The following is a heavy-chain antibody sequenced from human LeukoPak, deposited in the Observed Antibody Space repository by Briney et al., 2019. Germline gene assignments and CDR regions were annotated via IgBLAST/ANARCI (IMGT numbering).Heavy chain of an antibody. J-gene: IGHJ6*03. CDR2: INWNGGST. CDR1: GFTFDDHG. D-gene: IGHD3-22*01. CDR3: ARVGGGSSGYHYYYYMDV. Sequence: GGSLRLSCAASGFTFDDHGMSWVREAPGKGLEWGSGINWNGGSTGYADSVKGRFTISRDNAKNSLYLQMNSLRAEDTALYYCARVGGGSSGYHYYYYMDVWGKGTTVTVSS. V-gene: IGHV3-20*04.